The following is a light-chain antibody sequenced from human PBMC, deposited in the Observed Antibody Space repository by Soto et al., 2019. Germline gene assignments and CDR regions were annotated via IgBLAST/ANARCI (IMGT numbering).Light chain of an antibody. CDR2: ATS. V-gene: IGKV1-39*01. J-gene: IGKJ1*01. CDR3: QQSYITPWT. Sequence: DIQMTQSPSSLSASVGDRVTITCRASQSINRFLSWYQQTPGKAPKVLIYATSILQSGVPSRFSGRGSGTDFTLTINNLQPEDFATYYCQQSYITPWTFGQGTKVEI. CDR1: QSINRF.